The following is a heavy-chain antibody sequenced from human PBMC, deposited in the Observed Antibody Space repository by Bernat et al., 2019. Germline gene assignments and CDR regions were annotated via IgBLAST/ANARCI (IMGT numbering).Heavy chain of an antibody. V-gene: IGHV4-61*02. CDR3: AREYTVTTLDSENQNN. J-gene: IGHJ4*02. D-gene: IGHD4-17*01. CDR2: IYTSGST. Sequence: QVQLQESGPGLVKPSQTLSLTCTVSGGSISSGSYYWSWIRQPAGKGLEWIGRIYTSGSTNYNPSPKSRVTISVDTSKNQFSLKRSSVTAADTAVYYCAREYTVTTLDSENQNNWGQGTLVTVSS. CDR1: GGSISSGSYY.